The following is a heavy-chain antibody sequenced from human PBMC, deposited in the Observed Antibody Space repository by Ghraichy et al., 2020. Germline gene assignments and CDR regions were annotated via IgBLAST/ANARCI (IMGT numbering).Heavy chain of an antibody. CDR2: IYYSGST. Sequence: SETLSLTCTVSGGSISSYYWSWIRQPPGKGLEWIGYIYYSGSTNYNPSLKSRVTISVDTSKNQFSLKLSSVTAADTAVYYCAGSIAVAGTPDYWGQGTLVTVSS. CDR3: AGSIAVAGTPDY. V-gene: IGHV4-59*01. J-gene: IGHJ4*02. CDR1: GGSISSYY. D-gene: IGHD6-19*01.